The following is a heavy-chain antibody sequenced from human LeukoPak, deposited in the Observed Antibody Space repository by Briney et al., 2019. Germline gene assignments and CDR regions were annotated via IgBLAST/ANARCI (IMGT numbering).Heavy chain of an antibody. V-gene: IGHV4-59*12. CDR1: GGSISSYY. J-gene: IGHJ6*03. CDR3: ARKAWPYYYYTDV. CDR2: IYHSGSA. Sequence: SETLSLTCTVSGGSISSYYWSWIRQPAGKGLEWIGEIYHSGSANYNPSLKSRVTISVDKSKNQFSLKLSSVTAADTAVYYCARKAWPYYYYTDVWGKGTTVTVSS.